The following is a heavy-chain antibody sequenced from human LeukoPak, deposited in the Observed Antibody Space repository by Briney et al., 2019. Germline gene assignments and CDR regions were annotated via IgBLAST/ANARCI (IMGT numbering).Heavy chain of an antibody. CDR1: VGFTSRYY. Sequence: LETLSLTRNVSVGFTSRYYWRWIRQPPWKGPARIGYIYYSGRSNYNLSLYSRVTISLHTSKHQLSLKLSSVSAADTAVYYCAGARGGSHGAFDIWGQGTMVTVSS. V-gene: IGHV4-59*01. J-gene: IGHJ3*02. D-gene: IGHD3-16*01. CDR2: IYYSGRS. CDR3: AGARGGSHGAFDI.